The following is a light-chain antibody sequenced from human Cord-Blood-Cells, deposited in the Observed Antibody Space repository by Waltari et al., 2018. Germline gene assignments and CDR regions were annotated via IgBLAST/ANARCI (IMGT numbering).Light chain of an antibody. Sequence: EIVLTQSPATLSLSPGERATLSGRASQSVSSYLAWYQQKPGQAPRLLIYDASNRATGIPARFSGSGSGTDFTLTISGLEPEDFAVYYCQQRSNWPLTFGGGTKVEIK. V-gene: IGKV3-11*01. CDR1: QSVSSY. CDR3: QQRSNWPLT. CDR2: DAS. J-gene: IGKJ4*01.